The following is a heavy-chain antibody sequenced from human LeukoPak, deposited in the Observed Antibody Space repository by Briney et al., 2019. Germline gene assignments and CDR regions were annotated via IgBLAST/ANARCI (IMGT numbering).Heavy chain of an antibody. CDR3: ARGGGVAAAGKGGSNWFDP. CDR2: IYTSGST. D-gene: IGHD6-13*01. J-gene: IGHJ5*02. V-gene: IGHV4-4*07. CDR1: GGSISSYY. Sequence: PSETLSLTCTVSGGSISSYYWSWIRQPAGKGLEWIGRIYTSGSTNYNPSLKSRVTMSVDTSKNQFSLKLSSVTAADTAVYYCARGGGVAAAGKGGSNWFDPWGQGTLVIVSS.